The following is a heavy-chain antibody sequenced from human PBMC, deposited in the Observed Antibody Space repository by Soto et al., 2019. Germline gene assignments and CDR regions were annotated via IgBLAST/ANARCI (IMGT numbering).Heavy chain of an antibody. D-gene: IGHD6-13*01. J-gene: IGHJ6*02. V-gene: IGHV4-59*08. CDR2: IYYSGST. CDR3: ARRYSSSLDV. CDR1: GGSIRSYY. Sequence: QVQLQESGPGLVKPSETLSLTCTVSGGSIRSYYWNWIRQPPGKGLEWIGYIYYSGSTSYNPSLXGXVXIXXDTSKNQFSLKLSSVTAADTAVYYCARRYSSSLDVWGQGTTVTVSS.